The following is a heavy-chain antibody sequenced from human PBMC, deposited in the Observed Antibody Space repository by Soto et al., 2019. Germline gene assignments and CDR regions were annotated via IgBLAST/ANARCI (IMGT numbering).Heavy chain of an antibody. Sequence: QVQLQQSGPGLVKPSETLSLTCSVSSGPSSTHNWGWIRQPPGRGLEWIGYVYSTGGTSYNPSLKSRVTISADTSTNHISLTLSSVTAADTSLYYFLRQGIGTQHGLVDVWGQGTTVTVSS. J-gene: IGHJ6*02. V-gene: IGHV4-59*08. CDR1: SGPSSTHN. D-gene: IGHD3-10*01. CDR2: VYSTGGT. CDR3: LRQGIGTQHGLVDV.